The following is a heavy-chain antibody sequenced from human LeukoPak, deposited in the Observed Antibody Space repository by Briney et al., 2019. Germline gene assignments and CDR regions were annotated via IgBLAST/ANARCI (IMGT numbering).Heavy chain of an antibody. V-gene: IGHV1-69*05. CDR2: IIPIFGTA. CDR1: GGTFSSYA. J-gene: IGHJ5*02. D-gene: IGHD1-26*01. CDR3: ARDPVGASAGEVWFDP. Sequence: ASVKVSCKASGGTFSSYAISWVRQAPGQGLEWMGGIIPIFGTANYAQKLQGRVTMTTDTSTSTAYMELRSLRSDDTAVYYCARDPVGASAGEVWFDPWGQGTLVTVSS.